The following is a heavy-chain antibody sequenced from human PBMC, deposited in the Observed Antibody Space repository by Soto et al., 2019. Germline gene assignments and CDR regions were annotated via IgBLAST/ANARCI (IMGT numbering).Heavy chain of an antibody. CDR1: GYTFTGYY. CDR3: ARGGYSGYGLYYYYYYGTDV. CDR2: INPNSGGT. V-gene: IGHV1-2*04. J-gene: IGHJ6*02. Sequence: ASVKVSCKASGYTFTGYYMHWVRQAPGQGLEWMGWINPNSGGTNYAQKFQGWVTMTRDTSISTAYMELSRLRSDDTAVYYCARGGYSGYGLYYYYYYGTDVWGQGTTVTVSS. D-gene: IGHD5-12*01.